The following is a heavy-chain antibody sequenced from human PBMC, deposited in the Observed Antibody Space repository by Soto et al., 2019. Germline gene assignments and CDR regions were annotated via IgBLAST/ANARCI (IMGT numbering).Heavy chain of an antibody. J-gene: IGHJ6*02. CDR2: ISAYNGNT. V-gene: IGHV1-18*04. CDR1: GYTFTSYG. Sequence: ASVTVSCKASGYTFTSYGISWVRQAPGQGLEWMGWISAYNGNTNYAQKLQGRVTMTTDTSTSTAYMELRSLRSDDTAVYYCARGIWSGSPWTYYYGMDVWGQGTTVTVSS. CDR3: ARGIWSGSPWTYYYGMDV. D-gene: IGHD3-3*01.